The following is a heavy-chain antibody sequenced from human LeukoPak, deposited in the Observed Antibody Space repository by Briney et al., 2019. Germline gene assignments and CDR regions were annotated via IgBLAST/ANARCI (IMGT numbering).Heavy chain of an antibody. Sequence: PGGSLRLSCAASGFTFSTYGMHWVRQAPGKGLEWVAVISYDGDNKYFADSVKGRFTISRDNSKNPLYLQMNSLRAEDTAVYYCAKDRLLLARGVIDAFDIWGQGTMVTVSS. CDR2: ISYDGDNK. V-gene: IGHV3-30*18. CDR1: GFTFSTYG. J-gene: IGHJ3*02. D-gene: IGHD3-10*01. CDR3: AKDRLLLARGVIDAFDI.